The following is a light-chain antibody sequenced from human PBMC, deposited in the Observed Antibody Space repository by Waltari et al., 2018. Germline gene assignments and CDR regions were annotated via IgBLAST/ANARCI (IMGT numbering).Light chain of an antibody. V-gene: IGKV4-1*01. Sequence: DIVMTQSPDSLAVSLGERATINCKSSQSVLYSSNNKNYLAWYQQKPGHAPKLLIYWASTRESGVPDRFSGSGSGTDFTLTISSLQAEDVAVYYCQQCYSTPWTFGQGTKVEIK. CDR1: QSVLYSSNNKNY. CDR2: WAS. J-gene: IGKJ1*01. CDR3: QQCYSTPWT.